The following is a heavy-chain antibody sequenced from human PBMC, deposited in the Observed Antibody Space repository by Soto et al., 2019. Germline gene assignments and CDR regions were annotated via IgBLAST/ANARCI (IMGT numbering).Heavy chain of an antibody. D-gene: IGHD3-16*01. CDR1: GFIFGAHA. J-gene: IGHJ4*02. V-gene: IGHV3-20*04. Sequence: GGSLRLSCAASGFIFGAHAMSWVRQAPGKGLEWVSAINWIGGSTNYADSMKGRFTISRDNAKNSLYLQMSSLRAEDTALYYSARHGGTPDLYFDYWGQGTPVTVSS. CDR3: ARHGGTPDLYFDY. CDR2: INWIGGST.